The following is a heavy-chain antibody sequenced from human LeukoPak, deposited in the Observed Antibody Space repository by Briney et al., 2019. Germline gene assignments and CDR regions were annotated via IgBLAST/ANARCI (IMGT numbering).Heavy chain of an antibody. CDR3: ARGGVYYDSSGYPRSYWYLDL. CDR2: INHSGST. V-gene: IGHV4-34*01. J-gene: IGHJ2*01. D-gene: IGHD3-22*01. CDR1: GGSFSGYY. Sequence: SETLSLTCAVYGGSFSGYYWSWIRQPPGKGLEWIGEINHSGSTNYNPSLKSRVTISVDTSKNQFSLKLSSVTAADTAVYYCARGGVYYDSSGYPRSYWYLDLWGRGTLVTVSS.